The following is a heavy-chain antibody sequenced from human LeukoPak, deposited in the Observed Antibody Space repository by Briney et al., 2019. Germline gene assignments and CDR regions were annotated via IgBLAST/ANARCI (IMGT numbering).Heavy chain of an antibody. J-gene: IGHJ4*02. CDR3: ARDGRGEFDY. V-gene: IGHV3-48*01. D-gene: IGHD3-10*01. Sequence: GGSLRPSCAASGFTLSSYNMNWVRQAPGKGLEWVSHISGSSNTIYHADSVKGRFTISRDNAKNSLYLHMNGLRAEDTAVYFCARDGRGEFDYWGQGTLVTVSS. CDR1: GFTLSSYN. CDR2: ISGSSNTI.